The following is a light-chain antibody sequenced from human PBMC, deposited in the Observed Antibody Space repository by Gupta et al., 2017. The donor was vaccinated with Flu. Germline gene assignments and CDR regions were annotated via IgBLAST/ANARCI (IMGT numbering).Light chain of an antibody. CDR3: QQYNNWPFVT. CDR2: GSS. J-gene: IGKJ4*01. V-gene: IGKV3-15*01. Sequence: ERATPSCRASQSVRSNVAWYQQKPGQAPRFLIFGSSTRATDVPARFSGSGSGTEFTLTISSLQSEDFAVYYCQQYNNWPFVTFGGGTKVEIK. CDR1: QSVRSN.